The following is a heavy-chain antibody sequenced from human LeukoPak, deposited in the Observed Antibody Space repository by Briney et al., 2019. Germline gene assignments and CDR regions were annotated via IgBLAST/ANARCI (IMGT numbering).Heavy chain of an antibody. V-gene: IGHV3-53*04. J-gene: IGHJ6*02. CDR1: GFSVSNTY. CDR2: IYSGDSGVST. CDR3: ARSTARLRYYYDIHV. D-gene: IGHD6-6*01. Sequence: PGGSLRLSCAASGFSVSNTYMSWVRQAPGKGLEWVSDIYSGDSGVSTYYADSVKGRFTISRHNSKNTLYLQMCSLRAEDTAVYFCARSTARLRYYYDIHVWGQGTTVTVCS.